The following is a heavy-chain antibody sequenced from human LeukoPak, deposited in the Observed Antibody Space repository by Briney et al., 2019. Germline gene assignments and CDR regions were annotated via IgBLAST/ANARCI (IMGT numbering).Heavy chain of an antibody. D-gene: IGHD3-22*01. V-gene: IGHV3-74*01. CDR1: GFTFSSYW. CDR2: INSDGSST. Sequence: GGSLRLSCAAPGFTFSSYWMHWVRQAPGKGPVWVSRINSDGSSTSYADSVKGRFTISRDNAKNTLYLQMNSLRAEDTAVYYRAREDYYDSSGYYCYWGQGTLVTVSS. J-gene: IGHJ4*02. CDR3: AREDYYDSSGYYCY.